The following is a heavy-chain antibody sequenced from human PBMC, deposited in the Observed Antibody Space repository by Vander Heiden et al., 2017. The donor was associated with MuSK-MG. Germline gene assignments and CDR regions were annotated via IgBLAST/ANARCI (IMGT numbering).Heavy chain of an antibody. CDR3: TTEQINSGYDLNDAFDI. D-gene: IGHD5-12*01. CDR2: IKSKTDGGTT. V-gene: IGHV3-15*01. J-gene: IGHJ3*02. Sequence: EVQLVESGGGLVKPGGSLRLSCAASGFTFSNAWMGWVRQAPGKGLEWVGRIKSKTDGGTTDYAAPVKGRFTISRDDSKNTLYLQMNSLKTEDTAVYYCTTEQINSGYDLNDAFDIWGQGTMVTASS. CDR1: GFTFSNAW.